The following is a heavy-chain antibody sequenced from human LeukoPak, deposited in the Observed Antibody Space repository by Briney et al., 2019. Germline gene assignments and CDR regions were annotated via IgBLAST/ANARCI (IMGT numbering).Heavy chain of an antibody. Sequence: PGGSLRLSCAASGFTFSSYAMSWVRQAPGKGLEWVSSISSSSSYIYYADSVKGRFTISRDNAKNSLYLQMNSLRAEDTAVYYYARDLYGSSGQGWFDPWGQGTLVTVSS. V-gene: IGHV3-21*01. CDR3: ARDLYGSSGQGWFDP. J-gene: IGHJ5*02. D-gene: IGHD3-22*01. CDR2: ISSSSSYI. CDR1: GFTFSSYA.